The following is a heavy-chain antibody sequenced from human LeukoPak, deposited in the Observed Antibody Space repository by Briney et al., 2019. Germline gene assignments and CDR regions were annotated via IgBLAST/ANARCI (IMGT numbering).Heavy chain of an antibody. CDR2: INTDGSTT. CDR3: ARGSPAAV. CDR1: GFTFSSYW. V-gene: IGHV3-74*01. Sequence: GASVRLSCAASGFTFSSYWMHWVRQAPGKGLVWVSRINTDGSTTNYADSVKGRFTISRDNAENTLYLQMNSLRAEDTAVYYCARGSPAAVWGQGALVTVSS. J-gene: IGHJ4*02. D-gene: IGHD6-25*01.